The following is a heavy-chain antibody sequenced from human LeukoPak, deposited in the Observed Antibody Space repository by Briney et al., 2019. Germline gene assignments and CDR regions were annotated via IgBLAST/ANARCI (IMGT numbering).Heavy chain of an antibody. CDR2: IYYSGST. CDR3: ARFPVEMATMGAFDI. J-gene: IGHJ3*02. Sequence: SQTLSLTCTVSGGSISSGDYYWSWIRQPPGKGLEWIGYIYYSGSTYYNPSLKSRVTISVDTSKNQFSLKLSSVTAADTAVYYCARFPVEMATMGAFDIWGQGTMVTVSS. V-gene: IGHV4-30-4*01. CDR1: GGSISSGDYY. D-gene: IGHD5-24*01.